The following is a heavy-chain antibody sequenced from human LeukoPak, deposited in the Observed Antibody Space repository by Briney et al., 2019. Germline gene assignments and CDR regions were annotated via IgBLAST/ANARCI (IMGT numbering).Heavy chain of an antibody. CDR1: GFTFSSYG. Sequence: GGSLRLSCAASGFTFSSYGMSWVRQAPGKGLEWVAVIAYDGSRAFYADSVKGRFTISRDNSKNTMSVQMDDLRAEDTAVYYCTRYNNDHFDYWGQGTLVTVSS. D-gene: IGHD1-14*01. CDR3: TRYNNDHFDY. V-gene: IGHV3-33*08. CDR2: IAYDGSRA. J-gene: IGHJ4*02.